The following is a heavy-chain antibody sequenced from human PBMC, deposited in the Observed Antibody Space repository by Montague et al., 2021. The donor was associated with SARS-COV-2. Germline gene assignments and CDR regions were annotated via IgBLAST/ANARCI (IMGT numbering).Heavy chain of an antibody. CDR3: ARHGKTRIAMIVVVIGYFDY. Sequence: ETLSLTCTVAGGSISSSSYYWGWIRQPPGKGLEWIGSIYYSGSTYHNPSLKSRVTISVDTSKNQFSLKLSSVTAADTAVYYCARHGKTRIAMIVVVIGYFDYWGQGTLVTVSS. V-gene: IGHV4-39*01. J-gene: IGHJ4*02. CDR2: IYYSGST. CDR1: GGSISSSSYY. D-gene: IGHD3-22*01.